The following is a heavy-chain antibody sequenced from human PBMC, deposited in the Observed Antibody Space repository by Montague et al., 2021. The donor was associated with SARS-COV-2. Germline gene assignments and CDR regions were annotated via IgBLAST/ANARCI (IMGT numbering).Heavy chain of an antibody. CDR2: ISWNSASK. J-gene: IGHJ4*02. Sequence: SRRLSLSASGFSVGDHAMYWVRQGPGKGLEWVAGISWNSASKGHADAVKGRFTISRDISKNSLLLTMNSLRVEDTALYYCIGETCSGANCFLDYWGQGTLVTVSS. V-gene: IGHV3-9*01. CDR3: IGETCSGANCFLDY. D-gene: IGHD2-2*01. CDR1: GFSVGDHA.